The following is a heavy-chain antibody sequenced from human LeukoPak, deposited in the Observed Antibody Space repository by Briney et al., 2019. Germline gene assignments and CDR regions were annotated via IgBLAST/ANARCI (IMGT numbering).Heavy chain of an antibody. V-gene: IGHV4-59*01. J-gene: IGHJ5*02. Sequence: PSETLSLTCTVSGGSISSYYWSWIRQPPGKGLEWIGYIYYSGSTNYNPSLKSRVTISVDTSKNQFSLKLSSVTAVDTAVYYCARDGGAAAVDWFDPWGQGTLVTVSS. CDR2: IYYSGST. CDR1: GGSISSYY. CDR3: ARDGGAAAVDWFDP. D-gene: IGHD6-13*01.